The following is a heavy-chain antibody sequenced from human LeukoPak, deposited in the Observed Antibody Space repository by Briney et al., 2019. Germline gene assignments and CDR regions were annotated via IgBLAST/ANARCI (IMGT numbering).Heavy chain of an antibody. CDR3: ARSHSSSLDFDY. V-gene: IGHV4-34*01. Sequence: SETLSLTCAVYGGSFSGYYWSWIRQPPGKGLEWIGEINHSGSTNYNPSLKSRVTISVDTSKNQFSLKLSSVTAADTAVYYCARSHSSSLDFDYWGQGTLVTVSS. CDR2: INHSGST. J-gene: IGHJ4*02. D-gene: IGHD6-13*01. CDR1: GGSFSGYY.